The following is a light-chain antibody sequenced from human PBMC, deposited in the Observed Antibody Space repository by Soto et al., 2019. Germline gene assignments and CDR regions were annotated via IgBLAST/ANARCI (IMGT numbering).Light chain of an antibody. V-gene: IGKV1-5*03. CDR2: KAS. J-gene: IGKJ1*01. CDR1: QSISSW. Sequence: DMQMTQSPSTLSASVVDRVTITCRASQSISSWLAWYQQKPGKAPKLLIYKASTLKSGVPSRFSGSGSGTEFTLTISSLQPDDFATYYCQHYNSYSEAFGQGTKVDIK. CDR3: QHYNSYSEA.